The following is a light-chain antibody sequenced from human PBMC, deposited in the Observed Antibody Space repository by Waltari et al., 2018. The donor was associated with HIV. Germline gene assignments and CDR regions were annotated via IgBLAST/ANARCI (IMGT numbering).Light chain of an antibody. CDR2: WGS. Sequence: DIVTSQSPQSLSLSLGERATINCKSRLSVLVRSKKRDDNNIAWYQHKPGQPPKLLFYWGSTRESGVPDRFSGSGSGTDFTLTISCLQAEDVAVYYCHQYYVPPFTFGPGTRVDLK. V-gene: IGKV4-1*01. CDR1: LSVLVRSKKRDDNN. J-gene: IGKJ3*01. CDR3: HQYYVPPFT.